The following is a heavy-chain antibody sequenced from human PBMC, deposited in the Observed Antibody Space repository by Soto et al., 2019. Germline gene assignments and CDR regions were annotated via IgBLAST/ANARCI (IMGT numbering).Heavy chain of an antibody. Sequence: TSETLSLTCTFSGGSISSYYWSWFRQPPGKGLEWIGYIYYSGSTNYNPSLKSRVTISVDTSKNQFSLKLTSVTAADTAVYYCARDKITGLFDYWGQGTLVTVSS. J-gene: IGHJ4*02. V-gene: IGHV4-59*12. D-gene: IGHD2-8*02. CDR2: IYYSGST. CDR1: GGSISSYY. CDR3: ARDKITGLFDY.